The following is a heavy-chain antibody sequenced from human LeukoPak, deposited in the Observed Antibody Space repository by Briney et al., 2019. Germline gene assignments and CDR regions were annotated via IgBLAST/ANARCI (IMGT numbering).Heavy chain of an antibody. D-gene: IGHD5-12*01. J-gene: IGHJ4*02. CDR1: GGSFSSGSYY. CDR2: IYYSGST. V-gene: IGHV4-39*01. CDR3: ARLGEYSGYDY. Sequence: SETLSLTCTVSGGSFSSGSYYWDWIRQPPGKGLEWIGSIYYSGSTYYNPSLKSRVTISVDTSKNQFSLKLSSVTAADTALYYCARLGEYSGYDYWGRGTLVTVSS.